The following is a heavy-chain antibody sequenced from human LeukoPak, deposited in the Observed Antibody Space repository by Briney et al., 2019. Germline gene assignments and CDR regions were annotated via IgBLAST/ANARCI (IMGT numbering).Heavy chain of an antibody. V-gene: IGHV3-30*02. D-gene: IGHD3-10*01. CDR3: AKEFSNYGSGFYYMDV. Sequence: GGSLRLSCAASGFTFSSYGMHWVRQAPGKGLEWVAFIRYDGSNKYYADSVKGRFTISRDNSKNTLYLQMNSLRAEDTAVYYCAKEFSNYGSGFYYMDVWGKGTTVTISS. CDR2: IRYDGSNK. CDR1: GFTFSSYG. J-gene: IGHJ6*03.